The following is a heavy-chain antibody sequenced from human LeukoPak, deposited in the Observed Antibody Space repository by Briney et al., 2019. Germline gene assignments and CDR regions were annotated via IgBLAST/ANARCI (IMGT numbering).Heavy chain of an antibody. Sequence: ASVKVSCKAAGYTFTGYYMFWVRQAPGQGLEWMGRINPNSGGTNYAQKFQGRVTMTRDTSISTAYMELSRLRSDDTAVYYCARGDCSGGSCYSVENWFDPWGQGTLVTASS. CDR3: ARGDCSGGSCYSVENWFDP. J-gene: IGHJ5*02. V-gene: IGHV1-2*06. CDR2: INPNSGGT. CDR1: GYTFTGYY. D-gene: IGHD2-15*01.